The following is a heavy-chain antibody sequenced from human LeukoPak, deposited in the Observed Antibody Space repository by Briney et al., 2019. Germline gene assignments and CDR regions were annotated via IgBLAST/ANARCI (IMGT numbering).Heavy chain of an antibody. Sequence: PSQTLSLTCTVSGGSISSGSYYWSWIRQPAGKGLEWIGRIYTSGSTNYNPSLKSRVTISVDTSKNQFSLKLRSVTAADTAVYYCARSPGQSLRSAWSDPWGQGTLVTVSS. CDR2: IYTSGST. V-gene: IGHV4-61*02. CDR1: GGSISSGSYY. D-gene: IGHD4-17*01. J-gene: IGHJ5*02. CDR3: ARSPGQSLRSAWSDP.